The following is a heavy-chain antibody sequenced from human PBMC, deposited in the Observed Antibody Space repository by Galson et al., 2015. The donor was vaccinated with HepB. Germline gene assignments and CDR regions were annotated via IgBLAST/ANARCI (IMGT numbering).Heavy chain of an antibody. CDR3: ARADSSDWYYYYYGMDV. CDR2: ISHDTNNK. CDR1: GFTFSNYV. V-gene: IGHV3-30*04. D-gene: IGHD6-19*01. J-gene: IGHJ6*02. Sequence: LRLSCAGSGFTFSNYVMHWVRQAPGKGLEWVAAISHDTNNKYYADPVKGRFSISRDNAKNTLYLQMNSLRTEDTAVYYCARADSSDWYYYYYGMDVWGQGTTVTVSS.